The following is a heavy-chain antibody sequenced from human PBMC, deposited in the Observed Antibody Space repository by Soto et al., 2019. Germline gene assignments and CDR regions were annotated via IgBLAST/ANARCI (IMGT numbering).Heavy chain of an antibody. CDR1: GGSFSGYS. D-gene: IGHD3-22*01. CDR3: ARNRVPLSDDYDSSGYDGPFDV. V-gene: IGHV4-34*01. Sequence: SATPSITGAVSGGSFSGYSWTWTWIRQPPGEGLEWIGEIDHSGGTNYNPSLKSRVTISVDTSKNQVSLKLSSVTAADTAVYYCARNRVPLSDDYDSSGYDGPFDVWSHGTMVTVSS. CDR2: IDHSGGT. J-gene: IGHJ3*01.